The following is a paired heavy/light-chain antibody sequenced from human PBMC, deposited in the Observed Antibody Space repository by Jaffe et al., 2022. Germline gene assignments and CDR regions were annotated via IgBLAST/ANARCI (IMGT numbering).Light chain of an antibody. J-gene: IGKJ2*01. V-gene: IGKV2-30*02. CDR2: KVS. CDR3: MQGTHWPPGYT. CDR1: QSLVHSDGNTY. Sequence: DVVMTQSPLSLPVTLGQPASISCRSSQSLVHSDGNTYLNWFQQRPGQSPRRLIYKVSNRDSGVPDRFSGSGSGTDFTLKISRVEAEDVGVYYCMQGTHWPPGYTFGQGTKLEIK.
Heavy chain of an antibody. CDR3: AREEDCSGGSCYWGWDAFDI. CDR2: ISSSSSTI. D-gene: IGHD2-15*01. J-gene: IGHJ3*02. Sequence: EVQLVESGGGLVQPGGSLRLSCAASGFTFSSYSMNWVRQAPGKGLEWVSYISSSSSTIYYADSVKGRFTISRDNAKNSLYLQMNSLRAEDTAVYYCAREEDCSGGSCYWGWDAFDIWGQGTMVTVSS. V-gene: IGHV3-48*01. CDR1: GFTFSSYS.